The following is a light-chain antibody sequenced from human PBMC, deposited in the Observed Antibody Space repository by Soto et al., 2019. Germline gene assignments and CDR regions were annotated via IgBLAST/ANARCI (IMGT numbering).Light chain of an antibody. J-gene: IGKJ1*01. Sequence: EIVMTQSPATLSVSPGERATLSCRASQSVSSNLAWYQQKPGQAPRLLIYGASTRATGIPARFSGSGSGTEINLTISSLQSEDFAVYYCQQYNNWPTWTFGQGTKVEIK. CDR3: QQYNNWPTWT. V-gene: IGKV3-15*01. CDR2: GAS. CDR1: QSVSSN.